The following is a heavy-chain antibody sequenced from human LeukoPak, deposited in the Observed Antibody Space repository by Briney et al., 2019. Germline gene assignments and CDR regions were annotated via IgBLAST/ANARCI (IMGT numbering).Heavy chain of an antibody. Sequence: GGSLGLSCAASGFTFSSYSMSWVRQAPGKGLEWVSLISGSGDTTNYADSVKGRFTISRDNSKNTLYLQMNTLRAEDTAVYYCANDYRSGSFHDFWGQGTLVTVSS. CDR1: GFTFSSYS. CDR2: ISGSGDTT. V-gene: IGHV3-23*01. D-gene: IGHD3-10*01. CDR3: ANDYRSGSFHDF. J-gene: IGHJ4*02.